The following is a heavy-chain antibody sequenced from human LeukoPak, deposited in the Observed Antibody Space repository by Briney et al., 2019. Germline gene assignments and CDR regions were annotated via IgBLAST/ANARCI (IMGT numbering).Heavy chain of an antibody. CDR2: ISAYNGNT. D-gene: IGHD3-3*01. V-gene: IGHV1-18*01. J-gene: IGHJ3*02. CDR1: GYTFTSYG. CDR3: ARDESREYYDFWANAFDI. Sequence: ASVKVSCEASGYTFTSYGISWVRQAPGQGLEWMGWISAYNGNTNYAQKLQGRVTMTTDTSTSTAYMELRSLRSDDTAVYYCARDESREYYDFWANAFDIWGQGTMVTVSS.